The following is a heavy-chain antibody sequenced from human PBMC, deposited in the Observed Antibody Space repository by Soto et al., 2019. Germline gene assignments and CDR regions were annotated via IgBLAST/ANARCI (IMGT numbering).Heavy chain of an antibody. J-gene: IGHJ3*02. CDR1: GYTFTGYY. CDR2: INPNSGGT. D-gene: IGHD1-26*01. Sequence: ASVKVSCKASGYTFTGYYMHWVRQAPGQGLEWMGWINPNSGGTNYVQKFQGWVTMTRDTSISTAYMELSRLRSDDTAVYYCARDRSGSYGGAFDIWGQGTMVTVSS. CDR3: ARDRSGSYGGAFDI. V-gene: IGHV1-2*04.